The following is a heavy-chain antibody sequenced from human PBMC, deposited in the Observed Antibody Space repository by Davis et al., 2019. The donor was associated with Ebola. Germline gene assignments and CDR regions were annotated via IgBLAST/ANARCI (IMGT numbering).Heavy chain of an antibody. Sequence: ASVKVSCKASGYTFTSYGISWVRQAPGQGLEWMGWISAYNGNTNYAQKFQGRVTITRDTSASTAYMELSSLRSEDTAVYYCARDGTRDRAFDYWGQGTLVTVSS. CDR1: GYTFTSYG. V-gene: IGHV1-18*04. J-gene: IGHJ4*02. CDR3: ARDGTRDRAFDY. CDR2: ISAYNGNT.